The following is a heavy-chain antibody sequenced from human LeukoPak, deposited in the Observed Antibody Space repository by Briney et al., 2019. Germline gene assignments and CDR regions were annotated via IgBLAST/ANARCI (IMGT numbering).Heavy chain of an antibody. D-gene: IGHD2-15*01. CDR3: ARVVAAKGNYYYGMDV. Sequence: SVKVSCKASGGTFSSYAISWVRQAPGQGLEWMGGIIPIFGTANYAQKFQGRVTITADESTSTAYMELSSLRSEDTAVYYCARVVAAKGNYYYGMDVWGKGTTVTVSS. V-gene: IGHV1-69*13. CDR2: IIPIFGTA. CDR1: GGTFSSYA. J-gene: IGHJ6*04.